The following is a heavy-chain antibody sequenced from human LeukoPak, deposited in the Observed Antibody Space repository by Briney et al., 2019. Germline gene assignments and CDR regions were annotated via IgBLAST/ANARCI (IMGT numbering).Heavy chain of an antibody. D-gene: IGHD1-20*01. V-gene: IGHV4-34*01. J-gene: IGHJ5*02. Sequence: SEALSLTCPVYGGSFSGYYWSWIRQPPGKGLEWIGEINHSGSTNYNPSLKTRFPISVDTSKNQFSLKLSSVTAADTAVYYCARGLRYNWNGRPWFDPWGQGTLGTVSS. CDR1: GGSFSGYY. CDR2: INHSGST. CDR3: ARGLRYNWNGRPWFDP.